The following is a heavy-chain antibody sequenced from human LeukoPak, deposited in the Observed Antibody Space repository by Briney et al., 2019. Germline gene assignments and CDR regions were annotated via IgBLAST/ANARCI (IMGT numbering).Heavy chain of an antibody. Sequence: GGSLRLSCAASGFTFSSYAMNWVRQAPGKGLEWVSGISGRGGRTNYADSVKGRFIVSTDNSKNTLYLQMNSLRAEDTAVYYCARSLSSRFSGPRRPYYFDSWGQGTLVTVSS. V-gene: IGHV3-23*01. CDR3: ARSLSSRFSGPRRPYYFDS. D-gene: IGHD3-16*02. CDR1: GFTFSSYA. J-gene: IGHJ4*02. CDR2: ISGRGGRT.